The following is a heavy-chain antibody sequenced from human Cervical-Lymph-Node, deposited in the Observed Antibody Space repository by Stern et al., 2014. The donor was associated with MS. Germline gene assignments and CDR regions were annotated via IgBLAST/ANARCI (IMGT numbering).Heavy chain of an antibody. D-gene: IGHD3-10*01. CDR1: GFTFSSYD. Sequence: EVQLVESGGGLVQPGGSLRLSCAASGFTFSSYDMHWVRQATGKGLEWVSAIGTAGDAYYPGSVKGRFTISRENAKNSLYLQRNSLRAGGTAVYYCARGSYYYGMHVWGQGTTVTVSS. CDR2: IGTAGDA. V-gene: IGHV3-13*01. J-gene: IGHJ6*02. CDR3: ARGSYYYGMHV.